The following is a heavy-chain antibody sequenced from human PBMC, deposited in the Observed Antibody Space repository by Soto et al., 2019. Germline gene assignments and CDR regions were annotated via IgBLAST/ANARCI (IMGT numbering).Heavy chain of an antibody. Sequence: QVQLVQSGAEVKKPGASVTVSCKASGYSLTTYSISWVRQAPGQGLEWMGWISSYNGNTNYAQKFQDRVTMTTDYSTSTAYMELRSLRSDDTVVYYCARTLKTAVTRFDPWGQGTLVTVS. J-gene: IGHJ5*02. V-gene: IGHV1-18*01. CDR2: ISSYNGNT. CDR3: ARTLKTAVTRFDP. CDR1: GYSLTTYS. D-gene: IGHD4-17*01.